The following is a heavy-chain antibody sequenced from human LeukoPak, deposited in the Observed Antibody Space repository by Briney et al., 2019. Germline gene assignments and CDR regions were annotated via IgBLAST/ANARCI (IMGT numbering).Heavy chain of an antibody. CDR3: ASEAYCSGGSCSAYFDY. CDR1: GYTFTGYY. CDR2: INPNSGGT. J-gene: IGHJ4*02. Sequence: ASVKVSCKASGYTFTGYYMHWVRQAPGQGLEWMGWINPNSGGTNYAQKFQGRVTMTRGTSISTAYMELSRLRSDDTAVYYCASEAYCSGGSCSAYFDYWGQGTLVTVSS. D-gene: IGHD2-15*01. V-gene: IGHV1-2*02.